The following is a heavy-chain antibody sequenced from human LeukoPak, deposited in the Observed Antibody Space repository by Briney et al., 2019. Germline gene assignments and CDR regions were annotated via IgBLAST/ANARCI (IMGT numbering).Heavy chain of an antibody. CDR1: GYTFTDYY. D-gene: IGHD2-2*01. V-gene: IGHV1-2*02. CDR2: INPDDGDT. Sequence: ASVKVSCKASGYTFTDYYMHWVRQAPGQGFEWMGWINPDDGDTNYAQKFQGRVTMTRDTSISIAHMEVSRLRSDDTAVYYCARANFLYCSSSTCLFDYWDQGTLVTVSS. J-gene: IGHJ4*02. CDR3: ARANFLYCSSSTCLFDY.